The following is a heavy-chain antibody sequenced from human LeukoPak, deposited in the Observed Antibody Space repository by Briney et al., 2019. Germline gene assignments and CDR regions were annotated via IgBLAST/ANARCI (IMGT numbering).Heavy chain of an antibody. Sequence: ASVKVSCKASGGTFSSYAISWVRQAPGQGLEWMGRIIPILGIANYAQKFQGRVTITAVKSTSTAYMELSSLRSEDTAVYYCARDPLTDSSGFNFDYWGQGTLVTVSS. V-gene: IGHV1-69*04. CDR3: ARDPLTDSSGFNFDY. J-gene: IGHJ4*02. CDR2: IIPILGIA. D-gene: IGHD3-22*01. CDR1: GGTFSSYA.